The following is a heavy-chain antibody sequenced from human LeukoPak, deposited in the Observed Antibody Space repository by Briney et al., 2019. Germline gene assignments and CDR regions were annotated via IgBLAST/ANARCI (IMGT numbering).Heavy chain of an antibody. Sequence: GGSLRLSCAASGFTVSSNYMSWVRQAPGKGLEWVSVIYSGGSTYYADSVKGRFTISRDNSKNTLYLQMNSLRAEDTAVYYCARGRGYYDSSGYYYDGYFQHWGQGTLVTVSS. CDR1: GFTVSSNY. CDR3: ARGRGYYDSSGYYYDGYFQH. J-gene: IGHJ1*01. V-gene: IGHV3-53*01. CDR2: IYSGGST. D-gene: IGHD3-22*01.